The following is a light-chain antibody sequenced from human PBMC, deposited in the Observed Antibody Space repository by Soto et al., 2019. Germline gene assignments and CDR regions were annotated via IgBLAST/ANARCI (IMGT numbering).Light chain of an antibody. V-gene: IGKV3D-15*01. CDR3: QQYNNWPFT. CDR2: GES. Sequence: EIVMTQSPATLSVSPGERATLSCRASQSVSSNLAWYQQKPGQVPRLLIYGESTRATGIPARFSGSGSGTEFTLTISSLQSEDFAVYYCQQYNNWPFTFGPGTKVDIK. J-gene: IGKJ3*01. CDR1: QSVSSN.